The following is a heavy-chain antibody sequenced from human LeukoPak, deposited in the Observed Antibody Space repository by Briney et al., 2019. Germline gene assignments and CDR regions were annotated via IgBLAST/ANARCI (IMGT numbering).Heavy chain of an antibody. CDR3: AKRSGIYGSCGYFLDY. Sequence: GGSLTLSCAASGFTFNRYRMHWLRQAPGKGLEWVAVLSYDGSNKYYADSVKGRFTISIDNSKNKLSLKMNSLSAEDTAVYYCAKRSGIYGSCGYFLDYWGQGTLVTVSS. J-gene: IGHJ4*02. V-gene: IGHV3-30*18. CDR1: GFTFNRYR. D-gene: IGHD3-22*01. CDR2: LSYDGSNK.